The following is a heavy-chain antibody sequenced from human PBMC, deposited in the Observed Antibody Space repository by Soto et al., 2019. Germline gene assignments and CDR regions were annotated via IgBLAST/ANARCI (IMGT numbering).Heavy chain of an antibody. CDR1: GGSISSYY. CDR2: IYYSGST. Sequence: QVQLQESGPGLVKPSETLSLTCTVSGGSISSYYWSWIRQPPGKGLELIGYIYYSGSTDYNPSLKSRVTKSVDTSKNQFSLKLSSVTAADTAVYYCARDYYDSSGYWGKAFDIWGQGTMVTVSS. V-gene: IGHV4-59*01. J-gene: IGHJ3*02. D-gene: IGHD3-22*01. CDR3: ARDYYDSSGYWGKAFDI.